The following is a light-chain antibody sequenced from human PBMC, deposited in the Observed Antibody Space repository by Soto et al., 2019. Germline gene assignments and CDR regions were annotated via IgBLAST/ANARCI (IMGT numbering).Light chain of an antibody. CDR2: GAS. Sequence: EVVMTQSPATLPVSPGERATLSCRASQSISSNLAWYQQKPGQAPRLLIYGASTRATGIPARFSGSGSGTEFTLTISSLQPDDFATYYCQQYNSYSFGQGTKVDIK. V-gene: IGKV3-15*01. CDR1: QSISSN. CDR3: QQYNSYS. J-gene: IGKJ1*01.